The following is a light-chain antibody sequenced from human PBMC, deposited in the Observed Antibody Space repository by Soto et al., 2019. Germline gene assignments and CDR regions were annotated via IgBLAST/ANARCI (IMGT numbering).Light chain of an antibody. Sequence: IVLTQSPATLSLSPGERAIRSCMARQGFNMYLAWYQKKPGQVPMILNYDGFNRATGIPARFSGGGSGTDFTLTTGYLEPEDVAVEYCQHRSSLHLTFGPGTKVDIK. CDR1: QGFNMY. V-gene: IGKV3-11*01. J-gene: IGKJ3*01. CDR2: DGF. CDR3: QHRSSLHLT.